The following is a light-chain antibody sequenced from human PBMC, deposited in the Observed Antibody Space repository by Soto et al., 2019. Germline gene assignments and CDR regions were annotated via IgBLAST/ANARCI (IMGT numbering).Light chain of an antibody. CDR3: VVWDDGLNGWV. J-gene: IGLJ3*02. V-gene: IGLV1-40*01. Sequence: QSVLTQPPSVSGAPGQRVTISCTGSSSNIGAGFEVHWYHQIAGTAPKLLIFNNNQRPSGVPDRFSGSKSATSASLAISGLQSGDESDYYCVVWDDGLNGWVFGGGTQLTVL. CDR1: SSNIGAGFE. CDR2: NNN.